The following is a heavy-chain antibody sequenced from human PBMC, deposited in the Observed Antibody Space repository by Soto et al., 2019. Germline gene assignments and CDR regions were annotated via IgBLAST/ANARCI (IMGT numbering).Heavy chain of an antibody. J-gene: IGHJ4*02. V-gene: IGHV3-23*01. CDR1: GFTFSSYA. CDR2: ISGSGGST. CDR3: AKDKAYSSSFRGYFDY. Sequence: PGGSLRLSCAASGFTFSSYAMSWVRQAPGKGLEWVSAISGSGGSTYYADSVKGRFTISRDNSKNTLYLQMNSLRAEDTAVYYCAKDKAYSSSFRGYFDYWGQGTLVTVSS. D-gene: IGHD6-6*01.